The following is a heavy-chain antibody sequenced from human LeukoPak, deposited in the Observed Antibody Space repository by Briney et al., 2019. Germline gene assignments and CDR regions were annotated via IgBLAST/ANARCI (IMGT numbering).Heavy chain of an antibody. V-gene: IGHV4-4*07. CDR3: ARALRDFWSGYPSAGAFDI. Sequence: SETLTLTCTVSGGSISSYYWSWIRQPAGKGLEWIGHIYTSGSTNYNASLKSRVTMSVDTSKNQFSLKLSSVTAADTAVYYCARALRDFWSGYPSAGAFDICGQGTMVTVSS. J-gene: IGHJ3*02. D-gene: IGHD3-3*01. CDR1: GGSISSYY. CDR2: IYTSGST.